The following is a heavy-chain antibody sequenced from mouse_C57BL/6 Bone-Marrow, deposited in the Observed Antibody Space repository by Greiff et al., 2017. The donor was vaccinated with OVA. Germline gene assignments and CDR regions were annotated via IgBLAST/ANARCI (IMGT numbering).Heavy chain of an antibody. CDR1: GYAFSSSW. V-gene: IGHV1-82*01. CDR3: AREGSPDV. J-gene: IGHJ1*03. Sequence: ESEPDQDKKGDYVKISCKASGYAFSSSWKNWVKQRPGKGLEWIGRIYPGDGDTNYNGKFKGKATLTADKSSSTAYWPLLFLTSEESAVYCVAREGSPDVWGTGTTVTVSS. CDR2: IYPGDGDT.